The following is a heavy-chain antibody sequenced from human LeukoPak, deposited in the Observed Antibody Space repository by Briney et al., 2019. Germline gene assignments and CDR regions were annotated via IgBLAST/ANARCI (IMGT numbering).Heavy chain of an antibody. CDR3: AKDWWVGYYGSGSYYKIVDYYMDV. CDR1: GFTFSSYG. CDR2: IRYDGSNK. V-gene: IGHV3-30*02. Sequence: PGGSLRLSCAASGFTFSSYGMHWVRQAPGKGLEWVAFIRYDGSNKYYADSVKGRFTISRDNSKNTLYLQMNSLRAEDTAVYYCAKDWWVGYYGSGSYYKIVDYYMDVWGKGTTVTISS. D-gene: IGHD3-10*01. J-gene: IGHJ6*03.